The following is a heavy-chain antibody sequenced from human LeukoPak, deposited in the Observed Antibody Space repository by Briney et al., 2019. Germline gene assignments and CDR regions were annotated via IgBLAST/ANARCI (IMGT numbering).Heavy chain of an antibody. CDR2: MNPNSGNT. Sequence: ASVKVSCKASGYTFTSYDINWVRQAPGQGLEWMGWMNPNSGNTAYAQKFQGRVTMTRNTSISTAYMALSSLRSEDTAVYYCASGGIAATFDSWGQGTLVTVSS. V-gene: IGHV1-8*01. CDR1: GYTFTSYD. CDR3: ASGGIAATFDS. J-gene: IGHJ4*02. D-gene: IGHD6-13*01.